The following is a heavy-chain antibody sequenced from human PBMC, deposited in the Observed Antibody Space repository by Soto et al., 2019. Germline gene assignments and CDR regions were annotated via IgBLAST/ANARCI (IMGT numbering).Heavy chain of an antibody. V-gene: IGHV4-34*01. CDR3: ARTVAGKANRPNDY. CDR2: LNHSGST. J-gene: IGHJ4*02. CDR1: GGSFSGYY. Sequence: QVQLQQWGAGLLKPSETLSLTCAVYGGSFSGYYWSWIRQPPGKGLEWIGELNHSGSTNYNPSLKSRVTISVDTSKNQFSLKLSSVTAADTAVYDCARTVAGKANRPNDYWGQGTLVTVSS. D-gene: IGHD2-15*01.